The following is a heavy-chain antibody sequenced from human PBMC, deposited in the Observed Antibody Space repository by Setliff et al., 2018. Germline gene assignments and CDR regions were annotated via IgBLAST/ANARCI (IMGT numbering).Heavy chain of an antibody. D-gene: IGHD6-13*01. CDR1: GFTFSDYY. CDR2: ISSSGSTI. V-gene: IGHV3-11*04. CDR3: ARGSSWYVCKY. J-gene: IGHJ4*02. Sequence: GGSLRLSCAASGFTFSDYYMSWIRQAPGKGLEWVSYISSSGSTIYYADSVKGRFTISRDNAKNALYLQMNSLRAEDAAVYYCARGSSWYVCKYWGQGTLVTVSS.